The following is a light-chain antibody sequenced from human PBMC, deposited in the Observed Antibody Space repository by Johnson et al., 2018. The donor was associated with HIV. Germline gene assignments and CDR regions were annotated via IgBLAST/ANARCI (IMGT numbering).Light chain of an antibody. V-gene: IGLV1-51*02. CDR3: GTWDSSLGTYV. CDR2: ENN. CDR1: SSNIGNNY. Sequence: QSVLTQPPSVSAAPGQKVTISCYGSSSNIGNNYVSWYQQLPGTAPKLLIYENNKRPSGIPDRFSGSKSGTSATLDITGLQTGDEADYYCGTWDSSLGTYVFGTGANVTGL. J-gene: IGLJ1*01.